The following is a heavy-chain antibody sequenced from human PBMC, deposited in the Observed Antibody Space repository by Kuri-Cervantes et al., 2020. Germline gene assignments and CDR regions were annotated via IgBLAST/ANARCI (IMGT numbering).Heavy chain of an antibody. V-gene: IGHV1-8*02. J-gene: IGHJ6*04. Sequence: ASVKVSCKASGYTFTSYDINWVRQATGQGLEWMGWMNPNSGNTGYAQKFQGRVTMTRNTSISTAYMELGSLRSEDTAIYYCASPPEYSSGWYSVDVWGKGTTVTVSS. CDR1: GYTFTSYD. D-gene: IGHD6-19*01. CDR2: MNPNSGNT. CDR3: ASPPEYSSGWYSVDV.